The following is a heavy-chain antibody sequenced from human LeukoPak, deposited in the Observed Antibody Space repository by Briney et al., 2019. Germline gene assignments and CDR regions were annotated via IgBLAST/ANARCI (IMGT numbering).Heavy chain of an antibody. D-gene: IGHD4-11*01. CDR3: ATLTNLRGFDY. Sequence: SETLSLTCTVSGGSFSGYYWSWIRQPPGKGLEWIGEINHSGSTNYNPSLKSRVTISVDTSKNQFSLKLSSVTAADTTVYYCATLTNLRGFDYWGQGTLVTVSS. CDR2: INHSGST. V-gene: IGHV4-34*01. CDR1: GGSFSGYY. J-gene: IGHJ4*02.